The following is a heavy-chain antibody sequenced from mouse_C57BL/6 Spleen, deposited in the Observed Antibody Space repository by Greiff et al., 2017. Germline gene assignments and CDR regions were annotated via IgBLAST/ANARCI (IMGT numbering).Heavy chain of an antibody. D-gene: IGHD2-3*01. CDR3: ARGGYDRDYYAMDY. V-gene: IGHV1-18*01. Sequence: VQLQQSGPELVKPGASVKIPCKASGYTFTDYNMDWVKQSHGKSLEWIGDINPNNGGTIYNQKFKGKATLTVDKSSSTAYMELRSLTSEDTAVYYCARGGYDRDYYAMDYWGQGTSVTVSS. CDR2: INPNNGGT. CDR1: GYTFTDYN. J-gene: IGHJ4*01.